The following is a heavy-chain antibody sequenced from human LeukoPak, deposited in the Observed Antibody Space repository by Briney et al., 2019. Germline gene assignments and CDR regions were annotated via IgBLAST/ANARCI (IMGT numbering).Heavy chain of an antibody. CDR1: GFTFSSYG. J-gene: IGHJ4*02. V-gene: IGHV3-33*01. D-gene: IGHD3-9*01. Sequence: HPGRSLRLSCAASGFTFSSYGMHWVRQAPGKGLEWVAVIWYDGSNKYYADSVKGRFTISRDNSKNTLYLQMNSLRAEDTAVYYCARDSFYYDILTGYYKLTYYFGYWGQGTLVTVSS. CDR2: IWYDGSNK. CDR3: ARDSFYYDILTGYYKLTYYFGY.